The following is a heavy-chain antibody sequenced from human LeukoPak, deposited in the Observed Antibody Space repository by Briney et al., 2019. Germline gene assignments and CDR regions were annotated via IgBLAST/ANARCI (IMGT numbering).Heavy chain of an antibody. CDR3: ARGRPSRSQFDP. CDR1: GGSISSGGYY. Sequence: SQTLSLTCIVSGGSISSGGYYWSWIRQHPGKGLEWIGYIYYSGSTYYNPSLKSRVTISVDTSKNQFSLKLSSVTAADTAVYYCARGRPSRSQFDPWGQGTLVTVSS. V-gene: IGHV4-31*03. CDR2: IYYSGST. D-gene: IGHD6-6*01. J-gene: IGHJ5*02.